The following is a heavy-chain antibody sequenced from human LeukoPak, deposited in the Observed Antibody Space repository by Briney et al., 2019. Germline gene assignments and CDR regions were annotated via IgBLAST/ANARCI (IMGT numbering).Heavy chain of an antibody. D-gene: IGHD7-27*01. J-gene: IGHJ4*02. Sequence: SGPTLVKPTQTLTLTCTFSGFSLSTSGVGVGWIRQPPGKALEWLALIYWNDDKRYSPSLKSRLTITKDTSKNQLVLTMTNMDPVDTATYYCAHRLSGATLGRYFDYWGQGTLVTVSS. CDR1: GFSLSTSGVG. V-gene: IGHV2-5*01. CDR2: IYWNDDK. CDR3: AHRLSGATLGRYFDY.